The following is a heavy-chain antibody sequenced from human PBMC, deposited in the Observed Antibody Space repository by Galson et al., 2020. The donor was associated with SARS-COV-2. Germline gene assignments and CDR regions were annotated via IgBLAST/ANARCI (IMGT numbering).Heavy chain of an antibody. CDR3: AKGPHSYGLNSGWGYFDY. D-gene: IGHD5-18*01. CDR2: ISYDGSNK. V-gene: IGHV3-30*18. CDR1: GFTFSSYG. Sequence: GESLKISCAASGFTFSSYGMHWVRQAPGKGLEWVAVISYDGSNKYYADSVKGRFTISRDNSKNTLYLQMNSLRAEDTAVYYCAKGPHSYGLNSGWGYFDYWGQGTLVTVSS. J-gene: IGHJ4*02.